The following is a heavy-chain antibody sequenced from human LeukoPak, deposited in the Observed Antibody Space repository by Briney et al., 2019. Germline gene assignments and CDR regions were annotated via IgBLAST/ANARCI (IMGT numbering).Heavy chain of an antibody. CDR1: GYSISSGYY. CDR2: IYHSGSN. V-gene: IGHV4-38-2*02. J-gene: IGHJ5*02. Sequence: PSETLSLTCTVSGYSISSGYYWGWVRQPPGKGLEWIGSIYHSGSNYYNPSLKSRVTISVDTSKNQYSLKLSSVTAADTAVYYCARERYCSSTSCYKGWFDPWGQGTLVTVSS. CDR3: ARERYCSSTSCYKGWFDP. D-gene: IGHD2-2*02.